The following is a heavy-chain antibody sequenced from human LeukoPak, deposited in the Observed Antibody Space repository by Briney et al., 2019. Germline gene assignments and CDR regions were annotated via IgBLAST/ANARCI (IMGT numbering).Heavy chain of an antibody. Sequence: PSQTLSLTCTVSGGSISSGDYYWSWIRQPPGKGLEWIGYIYYSRSTYYNPSLKSRVTISVDTSKNQFSLKLSSVTAADTAVYYCVTMEVAGTTESGFDPWGQGTLVTVSS. CDR3: VTMEVAGTTESGFDP. D-gene: IGHD1-1*01. CDR1: GGSISSGDYY. CDR2: IYYSRST. J-gene: IGHJ5*02. V-gene: IGHV4-30-4*01.